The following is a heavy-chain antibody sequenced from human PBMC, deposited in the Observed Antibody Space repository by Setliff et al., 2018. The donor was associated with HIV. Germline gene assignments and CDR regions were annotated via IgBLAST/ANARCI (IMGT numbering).Heavy chain of an antibody. CDR1: GVTFSSAQ. J-gene: IGHJ4*02. CDR3: AKEDSSTTSCPFDY. CDR2: ISYGSRAI. D-gene: IGHD2-2*01. V-gene: IGHV3-48*01. Sequence: GGSLRLSCVASGVTFSSAQMNWVRQAPGKGLEWVSYISYGSRAIYYADSVKGRLAISRDDSRNTLFLHMSSLRAEDTAVYYCAKEDSSTTSCPFDYWGQGIQVTVSS.